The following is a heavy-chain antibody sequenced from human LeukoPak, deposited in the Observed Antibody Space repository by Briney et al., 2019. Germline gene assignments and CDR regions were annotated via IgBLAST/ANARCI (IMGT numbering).Heavy chain of an antibody. CDR1: GFAFSSYG. CDR3: AKDQWLRLRGLDY. J-gene: IGHJ4*02. D-gene: IGHD5-12*01. Sequence: PTGGSLRLSCAASGFAFSSYGMSWVRQAPGKGLEWVSAISGSGGSTYYADSVKGRFTISRDNSKNTLYLQMNSLRAEDTAVYYCAKDQWLRLRGLDYWGQGTLVTVSS. CDR2: ISGSGGST. V-gene: IGHV3-23*01.